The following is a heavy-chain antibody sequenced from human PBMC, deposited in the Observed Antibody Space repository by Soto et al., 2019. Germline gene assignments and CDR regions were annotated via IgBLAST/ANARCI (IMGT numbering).Heavy chain of an antibody. CDR2: INHSGST. CDR1: GGSFSGYY. V-gene: IGHV4-34*01. CDR3: AAVGVITIFEVVILDNWFDP. Sequence: LSLTCAVYGGSFSGYYWSWIRQPPGKGLEWIGEINHSGSTNYNPSLKSRVTISVDTSKNQFSLKLSSVTAADTAVYYCAAVGVITIFEVVILDNWFDPWGQGTLVTVSS. J-gene: IGHJ5*02. D-gene: IGHD3-3*01.